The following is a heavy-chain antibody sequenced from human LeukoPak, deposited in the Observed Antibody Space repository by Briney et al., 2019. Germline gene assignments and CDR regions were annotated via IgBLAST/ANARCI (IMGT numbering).Heavy chain of an antibody. D-gene: IGHD2-15*01. Sequence: PGGSLRLSCAASGFTFSSYGMTWVRQAPGKGLEWVSGISGSGGSTYYEDSVKGQFTISRDNSKNTLYLQMNSLRAEDTAVYYCAKNSGGTCYSHLDYWGQGTLVTVSS. CDR1: GFTFSSYG. CDR3: AKNSGGTCYSHLDY. J-gene: IGHJ4*02. CDR2: ISGSGGST. V-gene: IGHV3-23*01.